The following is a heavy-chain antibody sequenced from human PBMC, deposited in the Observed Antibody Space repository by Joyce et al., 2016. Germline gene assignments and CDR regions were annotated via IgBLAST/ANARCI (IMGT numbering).Heavy chain of an antibody. CDR3: VRLAEYFDQ. Sequence: EVQLVESGGGLVQPGGSLRLSCAASGFTFSRYWMSWVRQAPGKGLEWVDNIKYDGSDKYSADSMKGRVTISRDNAKNSVYLQVNSLRVEDTAVYYCVRLAEYFDQWGQGALVTVSS. D-gene: IGHD6-6*01. V-gene: IGHV3-7*05. J-gene: IGHJ4*02. CDR2: IKYDGSDK. CDR1: GFTFSRYW.